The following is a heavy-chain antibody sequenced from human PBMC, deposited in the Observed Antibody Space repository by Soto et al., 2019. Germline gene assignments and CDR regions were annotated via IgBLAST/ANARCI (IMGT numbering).Heavy chain of an antibody. D-gene: IGHD1-20*01. CDR1: GFTLRNYA. Sequence: PGGSLRLSCEASGFTLRNYAMTWVRQAPGKGLEWVSLISANDVGTYYAESVKTRFTISKDQSRNTVYLQMDSLRADDTAIYYCAKAKNDYNWDNRPPFDYWRQGTMATVSS. CDR3: AKAKNDYNWDNRPPFDY. J-gene: IGHJ4*02. CDR2: ISANDVGT. V-gene: IGHV3-23*01.